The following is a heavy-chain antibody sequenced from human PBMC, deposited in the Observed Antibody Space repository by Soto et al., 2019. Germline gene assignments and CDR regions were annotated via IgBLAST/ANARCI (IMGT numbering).Heavy chain of an antibody. CDR1: GFTFSSYA. D-gene: IGHD3-22*01. Sequence: QVQLVESGGGVVQPGRSLRLSCAASGFTFSSYAMHWVRQAPGKGLEWVAVISYDGSNKYYADSVKGRFTISRDNSKNTLYLQVNSLRAEDTAVYYCARDYYDSSGSLDYWGQGTLVTVSS. CDR2: ISYDGSNK. V-gene: IGHV3-30-3*01. CDR3: ARDYYDSSGSLDY. J-gene: IGHJ4*02.